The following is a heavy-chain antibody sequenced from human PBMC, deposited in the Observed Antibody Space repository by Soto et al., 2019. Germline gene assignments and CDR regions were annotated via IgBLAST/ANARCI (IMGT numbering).Heavy chain of an antibody. D-gene: IGHD2-2*01. J-gene: IGHJ5*02. Sequence: GGDRRLSWGGSGVTFRRCALSGGRQAPGKGLEWVSAISGSGGSTYYADSVNGRFTISRDNSKNTLYLQMNSLRAEDTAVYYCAKDPIDIVVVPAAILSFARVWFAPRAQGTSVPVSS. CDR3: AKDPIDIVVVPAAILSFARVWFAP. CDR1: GVTFRRCA. CDR2: ISGSGGST. V-gene: IGHV3-23*01.